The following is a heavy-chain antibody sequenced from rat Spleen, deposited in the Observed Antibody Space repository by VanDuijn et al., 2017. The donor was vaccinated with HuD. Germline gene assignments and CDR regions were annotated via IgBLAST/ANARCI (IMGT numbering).Heavy chain of an antibody. CDR1: GFTFSDYN. Sequence: EVQLVESGGGLVQPGRSLKLSCSASGFTFSDYNMAWVRQAPKKGLEWVATIIYDDSRTYYRGSVKGRFTISRDNAKSTLYLQMDSLRSEDTATYYCVRLLGAPDWYFDFWGPGTMVTVSS. CDR3: VRLLGAPDWYFDF. CDR2: IIYDDSRT. D-gene: IGHD5-1*01. J-gene: IGHJ1*01. V-gene: IGHV5S10*01.